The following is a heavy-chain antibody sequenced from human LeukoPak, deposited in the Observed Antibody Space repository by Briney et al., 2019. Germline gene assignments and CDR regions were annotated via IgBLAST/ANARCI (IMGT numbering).Heavy chain of an antibody. CDR1: GVTISNYY. Sequence: PSETLSLTCAVSGVTISNYYWSWIRRPPGKGLEWVGDICYSGSTPYNPSLESRDTIYVDTSKNQFSLKLSSVTDADTAVYHCVRGRVWDAFDVWGQGTMVTVSS. D-gene: IGHD6-6*01. CDR3: VRGRVWDAFDV. V-gene: IGHV4-59*01. J-gene: IGHJ3*01. CDR2: ICYSGST.